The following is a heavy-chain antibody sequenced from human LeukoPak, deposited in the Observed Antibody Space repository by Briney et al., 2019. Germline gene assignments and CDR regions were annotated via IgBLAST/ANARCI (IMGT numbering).Heavy chain of an antibody. Sequence: PSETLSLTCTVSGGSISSSSYYWGWIRQPPGKGLEWIGSIYYSGSTYYNPSLESRVTISVDTSKNQFSLKLSSVTAADTAVYYCARLLSNYVDFDYWGQGTLVTVSS. J-gene: IGHJ4*02. V-gene: IGHV4-39*01. CDR3: ARLLSNYVDFDY. CDR1: GGSISSSSYY. CDR2: IYYSGST. D-gene: IGHD4-11*01.